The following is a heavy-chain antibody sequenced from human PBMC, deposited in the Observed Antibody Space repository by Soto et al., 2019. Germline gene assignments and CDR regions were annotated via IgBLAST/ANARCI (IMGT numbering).Heavy chain of an antibody. CDR1: GFTFSDYA. CDR2: ISFDGSSQ. J-gene: IGHJ5*02. CDR3: AKSAAGVLNWFDP. Sequence: PGGSLRLSCAASGFTFSDYAIHWVRQTPGKGLEWLAVISFDGSSQYYADPVKGRFTISRDNSESTLFLQMDSLRPGDTAVYYCAKSAAGVLNWFDPWGQGTLVTVSS. V-gene: IGHV3-30-3*02. D-gene: IGHD3-3*01.